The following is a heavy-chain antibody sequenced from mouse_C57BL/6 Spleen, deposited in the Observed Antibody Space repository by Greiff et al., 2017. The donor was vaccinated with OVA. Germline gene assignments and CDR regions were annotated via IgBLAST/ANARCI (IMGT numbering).Heavy chain of an antibody. CDR1: GFTFTDYY. J-gene: IGHJ4*01. Sequence: EVQGVESGGGLVQPGGSLSLSCAASGFTFTDYYMSWVRQPPGKALEWLGFIRNKANGYTTEYSASVKGRFTISRANSQSILYRQMHALRAEDSATYYCARYIPSYYYGSSYDYYAMDYWGQGTSVTVSS. CDR3: ARYIPSYYYGSSYDYYAMDY. V-gene: IGHV7-3*01. CDR2: IRNKANGYTT. D-gene: IGHD1-1*01.